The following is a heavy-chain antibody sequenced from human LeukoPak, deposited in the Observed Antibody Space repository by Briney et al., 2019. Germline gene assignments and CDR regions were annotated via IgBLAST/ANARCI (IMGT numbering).Heavy chain of an antibody. CDR1: GGTFSSYA. Sequence: GASVKVACKASGGTFSSYAISWVRQAPGQGLEWMGGIIPIFGTANYAQKFQGRVTITRNTSISTAYMELSSLRSEDTAVYYCARGRGGGRYSRRSGYQWDDFDYWGQGTLVTVSS. D-gene: IGHD3-22*01. J-gene: IGHJ4*02. CDR2: IIPIFGTA. CDR3: ARGRGGGRYSRRSGYQWDDFDY. V-gene: IGHV1-69*05.